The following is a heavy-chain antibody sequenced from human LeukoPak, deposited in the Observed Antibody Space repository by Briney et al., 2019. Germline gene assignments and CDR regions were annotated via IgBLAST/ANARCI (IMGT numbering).Heavy chain of an antibody. V-gene: IGHV4-39*07. CDR3: ARVRGVVVPAAIRAGFDP. CDR1: SGSISTSNYY. D-gene: IGHD2-2*01. CDR2: INHSGST. J-gene: IGHJ5*02. Sequence: SETLSLTCTVSSGSISTSNYYWGWVRQPPGKALEWIGEINHSGSTNYNPSLKSRVTISVDTSKNQFSLKLSSVTAADTAVYYCARVRGVVVPAAIRAGFDPWGQGTLVTVSS.